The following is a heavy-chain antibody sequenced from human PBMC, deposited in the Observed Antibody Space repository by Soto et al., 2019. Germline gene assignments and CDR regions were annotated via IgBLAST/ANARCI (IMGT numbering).Heavy chain of an antibody. CDR1: GYTFTSYG. D-gene: IGHD3-3*01. J-gene: IGHJ4*02. CDR2: ISAYNGNT. CDR3: ARVTPPTYYDFWSGYYWLDY. Sequence: ASVKVSCKASGYTFTSYGISWVRLAPGQGLEWMGWISAYNGNTNYAQKLQGRVTMTTDTSTSTAYMELRSLRSDDTAVYYCARVTPPTYYDFWSGYYWLDYWGQGTLVTVSS. V-gene: IGHV1-18*01.